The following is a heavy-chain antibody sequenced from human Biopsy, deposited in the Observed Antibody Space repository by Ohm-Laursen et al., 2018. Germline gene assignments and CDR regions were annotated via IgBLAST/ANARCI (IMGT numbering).Heavy chain of an antibody. CDR2: IIPILRTT. V-gene: IGHV1-69*11. J-gene: IGHJ4*02. D-gene: IGHD2-2*01. CDR3: AREAIGYQLPCDD. Sequence: ASVKVSGKVPTGTFNSYGIIWVRQAPGQGLEWMGRIIPILRTTAYAQTFLGRVTITADSPTSTVDMELTSLTSDDTAVYFCAREAIGYQLPCDDWGQGTLVTVSS. CDR1: TGTFNSYG.